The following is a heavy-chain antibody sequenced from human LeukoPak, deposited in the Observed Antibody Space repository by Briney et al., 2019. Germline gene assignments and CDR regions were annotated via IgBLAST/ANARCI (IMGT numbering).Heavy chain of an antibody. D-gene: IGHD1-14*01. CDR3: ARGVEPLAANTLAY. V-gene: IGHV3-20*04. CDR2: INWNGGST. Sequence: GGSLRLSCAASGFTFDDYGMSWVRQAPGKGLEWVSGINWNGGSTGYADSVKGRFTISRDNAKNSLYLQMNSLRAEDTALYYCARGVEPLAANTLAYWGQGTLVTVSS. J-gene: IGHJ4*02. CDR1: GFTFDDYG.